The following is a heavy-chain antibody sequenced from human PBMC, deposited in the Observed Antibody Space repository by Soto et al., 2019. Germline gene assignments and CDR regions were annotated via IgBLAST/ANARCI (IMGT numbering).Heavy chain of an antibody. J-gene: IGHJ4*02. CDR1: GFTFSSYG. D-gene: IGHD6-19*01. CDR3: ARDCAGYSSGWYQRGGFDY. CDR2: IWYDGSKK. V-gene: IGHV3-33*01. Sequence: QVQLVESGGGVVQPGRSLRLSCAASGFTFSSYGMHWVRQAPGKGLEWVAVIWYDGSKKYYADSVKGRFTISRDNSKNTLYLQMNGLRAGDTAVYYCARDCAGYSSGWYQRGGFDYWGQGTLVTVSS.